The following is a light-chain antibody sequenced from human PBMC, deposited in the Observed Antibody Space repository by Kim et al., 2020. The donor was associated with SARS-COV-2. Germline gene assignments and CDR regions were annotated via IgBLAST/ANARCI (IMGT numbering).Light chain of an antibody. CDR2: GAS. V-gene: IGKV3-15*01. J-gene: IGKJ2*01. Sequence: EIVMTQSPATLSVSPGERATLFCRASQSVGNNVAWYQHKPGQAPSVLVYGASTRATGIPARFSGSGSGTEFTLSISSLQSEDFAVYFCHQYNDWPPGDTFGQGTKLEI. CDR1: QSVGNN. CDR3: HQYNDWPPGDT.